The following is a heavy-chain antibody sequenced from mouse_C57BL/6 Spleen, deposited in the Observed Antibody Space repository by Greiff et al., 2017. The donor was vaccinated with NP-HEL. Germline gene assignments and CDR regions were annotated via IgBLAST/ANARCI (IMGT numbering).Heavy chain of an antibody. CDR3: ASHFDYGDYYAMDY. CDR1: GFTFSDYY. J-gene: IGHJ4*01. V-gene: IGHV5-12*01. D-gene: IGHD2-4*01. Sequence: EVMLVESGGGLVQPGGSLKLSCAASGFTFSDYYMYWVRQTPEKRLEWVAYISNGGGSTYYPDTVKGRFTISRDNAKNTLYLQMSRLKSEDTAMYYFASHFDYGDYYAMDYWGQGTSVTVSS. CDR2: ISNGGGST.